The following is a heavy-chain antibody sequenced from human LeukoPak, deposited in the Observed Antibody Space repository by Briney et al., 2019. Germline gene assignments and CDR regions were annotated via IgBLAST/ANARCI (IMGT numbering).Heavy chain of an antibody. V-gene: IGHV1-2*02. CDR3: ARDPYGDNHLDY. D-gene: IGHD4-17*01. CDR1: GYTFTYYY. J-gene: IGHJ4*02. CDR2: INPDSGDT. Sequence: EASVKVSCKASGYTFTYYYMHWVRQAPGQGLEWMGWINPDSGDTKYAQKFQGRVTMTRDTSISTAYMDLSSLRSDDTAVYYCARDPYGDNHLDYWGQGTLVTVSS.